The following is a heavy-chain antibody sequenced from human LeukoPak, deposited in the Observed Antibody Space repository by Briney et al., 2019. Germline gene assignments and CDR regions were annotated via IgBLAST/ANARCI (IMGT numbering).Heavy chain of an antibody. D-gene: IGHD5-24*01. V-gene: IGHV1-3*01. J-gene: IGHJ4*02. CDR3: ARVEMATITIRGSFDY. CDR2: INAGNGNT. Sequence: ASVKVSCKASGYTFTSYAMHWVRQAPGQRLEWMGWINAGNGNTKYSQKFQGRVTITRDTSASTAYMELSSLRSEDTAVYYCARVEMATITIRGSFDYWGQGTLVTVSS. CDR1: GYTFTSYA.